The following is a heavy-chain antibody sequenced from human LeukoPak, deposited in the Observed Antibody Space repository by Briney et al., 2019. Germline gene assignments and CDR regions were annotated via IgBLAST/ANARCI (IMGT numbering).Heavy chain of an antibody. V-gene: IGHV1-18*01. Sequence: VASVKVSCKASGYTFTSYGISWVRQAPGQGLEWMGWISAYNGNTNYAQKLQGRVTMTTDTSTSTAYMELRSLRSDDTAVYYCARVPGYYDSSGPTWSNWFDPWGQGTLVTVSS. CDR2: ISAYNGNT. J-gene: IGHJ5*02. CDR1: GYTFTSYG. D-gene: IGHD3-22*01. CDR3: ARVPGYYDSSGPTWSNWFDP.